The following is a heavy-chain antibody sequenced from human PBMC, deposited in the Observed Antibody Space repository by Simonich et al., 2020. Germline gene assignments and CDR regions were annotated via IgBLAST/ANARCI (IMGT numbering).Heavy chain of an antibody. CDR2: INPNRGGT. CDR3: ARDPVVPAAIRNAFDI. Sequence: QVQLVQSGAEVKKPGASVKVSCKASGYTFTGYYRHWLRQAPGQGLEGSGRINPNRGGTNYAKKFQGRVTMTRDTSISTAYMELSRLRSDDTAVYYCARDPVVPAAIRNAFDIWGQGTMVTVSS. J-gene: IGHJ3*02. V-gene: IGHV1-2*02. CDR1: GYTFTGYY. D-gene: IGHD2-2*01.